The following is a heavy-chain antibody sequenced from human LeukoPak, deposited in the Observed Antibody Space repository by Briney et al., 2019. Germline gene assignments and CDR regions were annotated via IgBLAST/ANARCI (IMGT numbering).Heavy chain of an antibody. J-gene: IGHJ4*02. Sequence: SETLSLTCAVSGGSISSSNWWSWVRQPPGKGLEWIGEIYHSGSTNYNPSPKSRVTISVDKSKNQFSLKLSSVTAADTAVYYCASGDYYGSGADYWGQGTLVTVSS. D-gene: IGHD3-10*01. V-gene: IGHV4-4*02. CDR1: GGSISSSNW. CDR2: IYHSGST. CDR3: ASGDYYGSGADY.